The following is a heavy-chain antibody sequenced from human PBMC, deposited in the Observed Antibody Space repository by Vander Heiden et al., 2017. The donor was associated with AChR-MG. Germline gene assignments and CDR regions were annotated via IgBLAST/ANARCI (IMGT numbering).Heavy chain of an antibody. Sequence: QVQLVESGGGVVQPGRSLRPSCAASGFTFSSYAMHWVRQAPGKGLEWVAVISYDGSNKYYADSVKGRFTISRDNSKNTLYLQMNSLRAEDTAVYYCARVVVPAAMASIDYWGQGTLVTVSS. CDR3: ARVVVPAAMASIDY. D-gene: IGHD2-2*01. J-gene: IGHJ4*02. V-gene: IGHV3-30-3*01. CDR2: ISYDGSNK. CDR1: GFTFSSYA.